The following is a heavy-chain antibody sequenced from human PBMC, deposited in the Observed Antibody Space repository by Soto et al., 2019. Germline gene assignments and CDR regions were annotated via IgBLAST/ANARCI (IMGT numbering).Heavy chain of an antibody. Sequence: QVQLQESGPGLVKPSQTLSLTCTVSGASISNGGYYWSWIRQHPGKGLEWIGYIYYSGSTYYNPSLKSRVTISVDTSKNHFSLNLSSVTAADTAVYYCHLEVYAKYDFDYWGQGTLVTVSS. CDR2: IYYSGST. CDR1: GASISNGGYY. V-gene: IGHV4-31*03. J-gene: IGHJ4*02. CDR3: HLEVYAKYDFDY. D-gene: IGHD2-8*02.